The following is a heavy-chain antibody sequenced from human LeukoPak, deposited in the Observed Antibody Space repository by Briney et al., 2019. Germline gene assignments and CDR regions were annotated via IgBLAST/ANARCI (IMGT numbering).Heavy chain of an antibody. Sequence: GGSLRLSCAASGFTFSNYVMGWVRQDPGKGLQWVSIINGSGSFTSYADSVKGRLTISRDNSKNTLYLQMNSLRAEDTAVYYCAKGRYDSSGFNWAAWGQGTLVTVSS. J-gene: IGHJ4*02. CDR2: INGSGSFT. D-gene: IGHD3-22*01. CDR1: GFTFSNYV. CDR3: AKGRYDSSGFNWAA. V-gene: IGHV3-23*05.